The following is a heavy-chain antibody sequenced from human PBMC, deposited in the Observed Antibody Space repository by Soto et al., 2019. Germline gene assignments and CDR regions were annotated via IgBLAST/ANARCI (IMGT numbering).Heavy chain of an antibody. Sequence: QVQLQESGPGLVKPSQTLSLTCTVSGGSISSGGYYWSWIRQHPGKGLEWIGYIYYSGSTYYNPSLKSRVPISVDTSKNQFSLKLSSVTAADTAVYYCARVLGDDILTGPPTSFFDYWGQGTLVTVSS. J-gene: IGHJ4*02. D-gene: IGHD3-9*01. CDR3: ARVLGDDILTGPPTSFFDY. CDR1: GGSISSGGYY. V-gene: IGHV4-31*03. CDR2: IYYSGST.